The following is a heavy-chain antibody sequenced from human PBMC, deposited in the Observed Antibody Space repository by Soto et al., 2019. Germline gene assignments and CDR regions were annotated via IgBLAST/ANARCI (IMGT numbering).Heavy chain of an antibody. Sequence: QVQLVESGGGVVQPGRSLRLSCATSGFTVSSYALHWVRQAPGKGLEWVALISYDGVSKYHAASVQGRFTISRDSFKNLLCLQMDSLRIEDTAVYYGGRDTWRRRPYYYETSDASWGRGTLVTVSS. CDR3: GRDTWRRRPYYYETSDAS. CDR2: ISYDGVSK. V-gene: IGHV3-30-3*01. CDR1: GFTVSSYA. D-gene: IGHD3-22*01. J-gene: IGHJ5*02.